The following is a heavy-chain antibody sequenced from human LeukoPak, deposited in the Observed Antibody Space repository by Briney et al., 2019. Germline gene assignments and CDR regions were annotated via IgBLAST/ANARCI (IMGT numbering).Heavy chain of an antibody. Sequence: GGSLRLSCAASGFTFSNAWMSWLRQAPGKGLEWGGRTKSKTDGGTTDYAAPVKGTFNTSRDDSKNTLYLQMNSLKTEDTAVYYCTRINRPTTVYAFDIWGQGTMVTVSS. CDR1: GFTFSNAW. V-gene: IGHV3-15*01. CDR2: TKSKTDGGTT. J-gene: IGHJ3*02. D-gene: IGHD4-17*01. CDR3: TRINRPTTVYAFDI.